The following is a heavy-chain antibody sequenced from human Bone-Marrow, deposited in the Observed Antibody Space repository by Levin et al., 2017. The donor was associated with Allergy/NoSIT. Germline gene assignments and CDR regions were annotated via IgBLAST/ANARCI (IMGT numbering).Heavy chain of an antibody. CDR2: IYYDASA. J-gene: IGHJ6*02. CDR1: GGSISDDSYY. V-gene: IGHV4-39*07. D-gene: IGHD2/OR15-2a*01. Sequence: PSETLSLTCTVSGGSISDDSYYWAWVRQPPGRGLEWLGSIYYDASAYYNPSLKTRLTISVDTSTNQFSLRVNSVTAADTAVYYCAGEPNSPYYYHYGLDVWGQGTTVTVSS. CDR3: AGEPNSPYYYHYGLDV.